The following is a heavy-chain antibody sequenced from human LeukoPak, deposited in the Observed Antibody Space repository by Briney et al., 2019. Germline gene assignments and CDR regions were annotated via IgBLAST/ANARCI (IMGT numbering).Heavy chain of an antibody. J-gene: IGHJ2*01. CDR1: GLTLDDYG. V-gene: IGHV3-20*04. CDR3: ARDRVVVATTTPPYWYFDL. Sequence: GGSLRLSCAASGLTLDDYGMSWVRQAPGMGLEWVSGNNWNGGSTGSVDSVKGRFTISRDNAKNSLFLHMNSLRVEDTALYYCARDRVVVATTTPPYWYFDLWGRGTRVTVSS. CDR2: NNWNGGST. D-gene: IGHD2-15*01.